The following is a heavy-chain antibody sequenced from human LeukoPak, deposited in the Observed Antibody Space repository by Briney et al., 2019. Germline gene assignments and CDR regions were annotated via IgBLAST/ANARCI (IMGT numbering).Heavy chain of an antibody. CDR1: GFTFSSYS. Sequence: GGSLRLSCAASGFTFSSYSMNWVRQAPGKGLEWVSSISSSSSYIYYADSVKGRFTISRDNAKNSLYLQMNSLRAEDTAVYYCARPAANPYYYYYMDVWGKGTTVTVSS. J-gene: IGHJ6*03. CDR3: ARPAANPYYYYYMDV. V-gene: IGHV3-21*01. D-gene: IGHD2-2*01. CDR2: ISSSSSYI.